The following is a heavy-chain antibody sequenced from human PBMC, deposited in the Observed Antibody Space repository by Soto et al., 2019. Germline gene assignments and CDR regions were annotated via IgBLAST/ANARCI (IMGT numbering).Heavy chain of an antibody. CDR3: AKVAYCSGGSCPYFAY. Sequence: VQLLESGGGLVQPGGSLRLSCAASGFTFSSYAMSWVRQAPGKGLEWVSAISGSGGSTYYADSVKGRFTISRDNSKNPLYLQMNSLRAEDTAVYYCAKVAYCSGGSCPYFAYWGQGTLVTVSS. CDR2: ISGSGGST. V-gene: IGHV3-23*01. D-gene: IGHD2-15*01. CDR1: GFTFSSYA. J-gene: IGHJ4*02.